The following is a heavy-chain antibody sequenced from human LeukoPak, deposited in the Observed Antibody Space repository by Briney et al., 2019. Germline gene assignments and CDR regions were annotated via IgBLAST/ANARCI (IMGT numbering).Heavy chain of an antibody. J-gene: IGHJ4*02. CDR1: GGSISSYY. CDR2: VYYSGST. D-gene: IGHD6-19*01. V-gene: IGHV4-59*08. Sequence: KPSETLSLTCTVSGGSISSYYWSWIRQPPGKGLEWIGYVYYSGSTKYNPSLKSRVTISVDTSKSQFSLKLTSVTAADTAVYYCARGRAVAGTGNNYFDYWGQGTLVTVSS. CDR3: ARGRAVAGTGNNYFDY.